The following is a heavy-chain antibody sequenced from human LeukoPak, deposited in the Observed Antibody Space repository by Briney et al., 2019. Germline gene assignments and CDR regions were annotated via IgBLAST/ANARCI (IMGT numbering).Heavy chain of an antibody. V-gene: IGHV3-23*01. CDR1: GFTFSSYA. Sequence: PGASLRLSCAASGFTFSSYAMSWVRQAPGKGLEWVSAISGSGGSTYYADSVKGRFTISRDNSKNTLYLQMNSLRAVDTAVYYCAKDPTYYDFWSANYFDYWGQGTLVTVSS. D-gene: IGHD3-3*01. CDR2: ISGSGGST. CDR3: AKDPTYYDFWSANYFDY. J-gene: IGHJ4*02.